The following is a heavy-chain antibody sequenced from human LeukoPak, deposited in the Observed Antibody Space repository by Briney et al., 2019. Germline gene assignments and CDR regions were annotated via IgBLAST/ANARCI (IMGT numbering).Heavy chain of an antibody. V-gene: IGHV1-2*02. CDR3: ARDAYAGSGYYTFYVGYFDL. D-gene: IGHD3-22*01. CDR2: INPNSGGT. J-gene: IGHJ2*01. Sequence: VASVNVSCKASGYTFTGYYMHWVRQAPGQGLEWMGWINPNSGGTNYAQKVQGRVSMTSDTAISTGYMELSRLRSDDTAVYYCARDAYAGSGYYTFYVGYFDLWGRGTLVTVSS. CDR1: GYTFTGYY.